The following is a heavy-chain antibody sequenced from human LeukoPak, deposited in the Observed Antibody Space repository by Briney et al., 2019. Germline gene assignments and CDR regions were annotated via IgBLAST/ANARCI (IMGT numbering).Heavy chain of an antibody. J-gene: IGHJ4*02. CDR2: FDPEDAET. CDR3: ATTDTAMVDASLDY. D-gene: IGHD5-18*01. CDR1: GYTLTELS. Sequence: GASVKVSCKVSGYTLTELSMHWVRQAPGKGLEWMGGFDPEDAETIYAQKFQGRVTMTEDTSTDTAYMELSSLRSEDTAVYYCATTDTAMVDASLDYWGQGTLVTVSS. V-gene: IGHV1-24*01.